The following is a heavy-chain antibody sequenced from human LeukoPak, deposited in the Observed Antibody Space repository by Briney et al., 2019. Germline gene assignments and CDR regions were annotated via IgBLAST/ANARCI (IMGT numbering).Heavy chain of an antibody. CDR3: ARDPREVGSTWWFDP. CDR2: ISAYNGNT. D-gene: IGHD1-26*01. J-gene: IGHJ5*02. CDR1: GYTFTTYG. Sequence: ASVKVSRKASGYTFTTYGISWVRQAPGQGLEWMGWISAYNGNTNYAQKLQGRVTMTTDTSTSTAYMELRSLRSDDTAVYYCARDPREVGSTWWFDPWGQGTLVTVSS. V-gene: IGHV1-18*01.